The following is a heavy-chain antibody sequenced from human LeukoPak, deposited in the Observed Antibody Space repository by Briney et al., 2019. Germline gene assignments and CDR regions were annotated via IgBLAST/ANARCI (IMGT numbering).Heavy chain of an antibody. CDR2: ISGDGDST. CDR1: GFTFDNYA. CDR3: AKDIGADYYYDSSGYFI. V-gene: IGHV3-43*02. Sequence: PGGSLRLSCAASGFTFDNYAMHWVRQVPGKGLEWVSLISGDGDSTYYPDSVKGRSTISRDNSKNSLYLQVNSLRTEDTALYYCAKDIGADYYYDSSGYFIWGQGTMVTVSS. J-gene: IGHJ3*02. D-gene: IGHD3-22*01.